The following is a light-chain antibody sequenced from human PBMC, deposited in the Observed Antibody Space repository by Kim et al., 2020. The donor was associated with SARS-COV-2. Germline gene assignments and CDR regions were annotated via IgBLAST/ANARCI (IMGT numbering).Light chain of an antibody. CDR3: QQYGSSPRT. Sequence: SPAERATLSCRASQRVSSSYAAWYRQKPVQAPRLPISGASSRAIGIPDRLGGSGSGTGFNLPISRLEPGEFAVFYCQQYGSSPRTFGKGTKVDIK. V-gene: IGKV3-20*01. J-gene: IGKJ1*01. CDR2: GAS. CDR1: QRVSSSY.